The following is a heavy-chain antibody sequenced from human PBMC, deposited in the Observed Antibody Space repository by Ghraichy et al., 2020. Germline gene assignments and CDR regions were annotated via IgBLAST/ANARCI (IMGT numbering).Heavy chain of an antibody. V-gene: IGHV3-30*18. D-gene: IGHD3-3*01. CDR1: GFTFSSYG. CDR3: AKMYYDFWSGYYSSRVSGGMDV. CDR2: ISYGGSNT. Sequence: GGSLRLSCAASGFTFSSYGMHWVRQAPGKGLEWVAVISYGGSNTYYADSVKGRFTISRDNSKNTLYLQMNSLRAEDTAVYYCAKMYYDFWSGYYSSRVSGGMDVWGQGTTVTVSS. J-gene: IGHJ6*02.